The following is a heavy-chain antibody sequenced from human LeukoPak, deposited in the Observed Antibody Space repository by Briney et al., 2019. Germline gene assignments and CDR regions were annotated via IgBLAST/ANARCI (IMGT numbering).Heavy chain of an antibody. CDR2: TYYSGST. CDR1: GGSISSHY. V-gene: IGHV4-59*11. CDR3: ARRSGVLDSRDSRYYFDH. Sequence: SETLSLTCIVSGGSISSHYWSWIRQPPGKGLEYIGYTYYSGSTDYNPSLKSRVTISLDTSKNQFSLNLTSVTAADTAVYYCARRSGVLDSRDSRYYFDHWGQGALVTVSS. J-gene: IGHJ4*02. D-gene: IGHD3-22*01.